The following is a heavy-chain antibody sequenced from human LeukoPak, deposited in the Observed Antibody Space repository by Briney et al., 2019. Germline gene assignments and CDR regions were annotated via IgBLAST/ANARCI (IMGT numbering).Heavy chain of an antibody. CDR3: ARDYWWNYDY. V-gene: IGHV3-30-3*01. CDR2: ISKDGSDK. D-gene: IGHD1-7*01. Sequence: LSLTCAVYGGSFSDYYWTWVRQAPGKGLEWVAVISKDGSDKYYPGSVRGRFTISRDNSKNTIYLQMDSLRAEDTAIYYCARDYWWNYDYWGQGTLVTVSS. J-gene: IGHJ4*02. CDR1: GGSFSDYY.